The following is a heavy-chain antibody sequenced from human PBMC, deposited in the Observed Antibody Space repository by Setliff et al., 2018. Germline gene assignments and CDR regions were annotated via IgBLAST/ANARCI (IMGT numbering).Heavy chain of an antibody. CDR3: AREQSNYDFWSGYYGSYYYYMGV. Sequence: PSETLSLTCTVSGGSISSGSYYWSWIRQPAGKGLEWIGHIYTSGSTNYNPSLKSRVTISVDTSKNQFSLKLSSVTAADTAVYYCAREQSNYDFWSGYYGSYYYYMGVWGKGTTVTVSS. V-gene: IGHV4-61*09. CDR2: IYTSGST. D-gene: IGHD3-3*01. CDR1: GGSISSGSYY. J-gene: IGHJ6*03.